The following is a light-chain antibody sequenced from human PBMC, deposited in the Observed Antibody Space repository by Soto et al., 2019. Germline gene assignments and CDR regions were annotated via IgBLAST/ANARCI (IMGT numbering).Light chain of an antibody. V-gene: IGKV1-39*01. CDR3: QQSSIPPYT. Sequence: DIQMTQSPSSLSASIGDRVSITCRASHSISSYLNWYQQKPGKAPKLLIYAASNLQSGVPSRFSGSGYGTDFTLVISSLQPEDFASYYCQQSSIPPYTFGQATKLEI. J-gene: IGKJ2*01. CDR2: AAS. CDR1: HSISSY.